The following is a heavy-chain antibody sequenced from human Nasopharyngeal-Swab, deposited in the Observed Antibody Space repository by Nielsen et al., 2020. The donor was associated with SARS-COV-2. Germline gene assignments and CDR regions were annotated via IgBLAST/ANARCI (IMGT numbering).Heavy chain of an antibody. Sequence: ASVKVSCKASGYSFRSYGINWVRQAPGQGLEWMGWISVYNADTNYAQKLQGRVSITTDTSTSTAYMELRSLRSDGTAVYYCARDIEEWLVVPSLSFDFWGQGTLVTVSS. CDR2: ISVYNADT. V-gene: IGHV1-18*01. D-gene: IGHD3-3*01. J-gene: IGHJ4*02. CDR3: ARDIEEWLVVPSLSFDF. CDR1: GYSFRSYG.